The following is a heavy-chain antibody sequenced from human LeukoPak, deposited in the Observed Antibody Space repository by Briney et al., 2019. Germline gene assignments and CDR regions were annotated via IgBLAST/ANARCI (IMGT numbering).Heavy chain of an antibody. V-gene: IGHV3-74*03. CDR2: INSDGSST. J-gene: IGHJ4*02. Sequence: QPGGSLRLSCAASRFTFSTYAMSWVRQAPGKGLVWVSRINSDGSSTKCADSVKGRFTISRDNAKNTLYLQMNSLRAEDTAVYYCAALDHGHDYWGQGTLVTVSS. CDR3: AALDHGHDY. CDR1: RFTFSTYA.